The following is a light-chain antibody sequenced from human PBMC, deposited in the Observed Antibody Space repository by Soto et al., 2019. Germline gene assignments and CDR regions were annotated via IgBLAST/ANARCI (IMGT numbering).Light chain of an antibody. CDR2: FTS. V-gene: IGKV1-17*01. CDR3: LQHDSFPYT. Sequence: DIQMTQSPSSLSASVGHTVTITCQASQDVRSDLGWYQHKAGKPPKRLIYFTSRLQGGVPSRFSGSGSGTELTLTIGSLQPEDSATYYCLQHDSFPYTFGQGTRLE. CDR1: QDVRSD. J-gene: IGKJ2*01.